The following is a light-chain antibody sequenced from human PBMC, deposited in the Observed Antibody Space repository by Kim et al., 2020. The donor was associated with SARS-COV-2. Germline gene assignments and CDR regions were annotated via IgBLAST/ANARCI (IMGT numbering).Light chain of an antibody. CDR1: QSVTSNY. V-gene: IGKV3-20*01. CDR2: GAS. Sequence: EIVLTQSPGTLSLSPGERATLSCRASQSVTSNYLAWYQQKPGQAPRLLIYGASKRATGIPDRFSGSGSGTDFTLTISRLEPEDFVVYYCQQYGNSLYTFGQGTKLEI. CDR3: QQYGNSLYT. J-gene: IGKJ2*01.